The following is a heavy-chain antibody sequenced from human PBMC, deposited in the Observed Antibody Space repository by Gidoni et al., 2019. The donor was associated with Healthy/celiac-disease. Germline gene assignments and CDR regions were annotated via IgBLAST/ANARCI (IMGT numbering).Heavy chain of an antibody. J-gene: IGHJ4*02. CDR3: ARDLIQRVTARRGDALDY. V-gene: IGHV3-33*01. CDR2: IWYDGSNK. CDR1: GFPFRSFS. Sequence: QGPMVESGGGVVHPGRSPRTPCPPSGFPFRSFSMHWVRQAPGKGLEWVAVIWYDGSNKYYADSVKGRFTISRDNSKNTLYLQMNSLRAEDTAVYYCARDLIQRVTARRGDALDYWGQGTLVTVSS. D-gene: IGHD5-18*01.